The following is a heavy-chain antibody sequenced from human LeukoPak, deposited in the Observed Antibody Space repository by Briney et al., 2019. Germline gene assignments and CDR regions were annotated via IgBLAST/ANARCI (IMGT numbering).Heavy chain of an antibody. V-gene: IGHV3-21*01. CDR2: ISSSSSYI. CDR1: GFTFSSYS. D-gene: IGHD3-10*01. Sequence: GRSLTLSCAASGFTFSSYSMNWVRQAPGKGLEWVSSISSSSSYIYYADSVKGRFTISRDNAKNSLFLQMNSLRADDTAVYYCARDRGLWFGEFPFDYWGQGTLVTVSS. J-gene: IGHJ4*02. CDR3: ARDRGLWFGEFPFDY.